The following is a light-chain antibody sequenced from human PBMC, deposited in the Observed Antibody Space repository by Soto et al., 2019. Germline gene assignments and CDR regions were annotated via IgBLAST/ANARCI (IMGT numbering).Light chain of an antibody. V-gene: IGLV2-14*03. CDR2: DVS. Sequence: QSALTQPASVSGSPGQSITISCTGTSSDVGGYNYVSWYQQHPGKAPKLMIYDVSYRPSGVSNRFSGSKSGNTASLTISGLQAEDEADYYCISFTGSTTWVFGGGTKVTVL. J-gene: IGLJ3*02. CDR3: ISFTGSTTWV. CDR1: SSDVGGYNY.